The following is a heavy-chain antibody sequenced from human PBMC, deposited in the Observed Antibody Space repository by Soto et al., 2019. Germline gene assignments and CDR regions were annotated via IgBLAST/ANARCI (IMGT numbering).Heavy chain of an antibody. CDR3: ARVRPTDTVGNYNTGMDV. CDR2: IITIFNTA. Sequence: QVQLVQSGAEVKKPGSSVKVSCKASGGTFNYDAITWVRQAPGQGLEWMGGIITIFNTANYAQKFQGRVTTTADESTSTPYMELTSLRSEDTALYYCARVRPTDTVGNYNTGMDVWGQGTTVTVSS. D-gene: IGHD1-26*01. J-gene: IGHJ6*02. V-gene: IGHV1-69*01. CDR1: GGTFNYDA.